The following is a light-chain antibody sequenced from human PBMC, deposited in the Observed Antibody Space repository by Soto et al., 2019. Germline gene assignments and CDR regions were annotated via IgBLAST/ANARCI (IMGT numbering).Light chain of an antibody. CDR1: QTVSSSS. Sequence: EIVLTQSPGTLSLSPGERATLSCRASQTVSSSSLAWYQHNPGQAPRRLIYGASSRATGIPDRFSGSGSGTDFTLTISRLEPEDVVVYYCQQYGRSFPTFGQGTKLEI. CDR3: QQYGRSFPT. J-gene: IGKJ1*01. V-gene: IGKV3-20*01. CDR2: GAS.